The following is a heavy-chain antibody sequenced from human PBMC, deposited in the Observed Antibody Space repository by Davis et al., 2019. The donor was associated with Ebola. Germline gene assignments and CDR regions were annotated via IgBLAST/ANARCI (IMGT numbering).Heavy chain of an antibody. J-gene: IGHJ3*02. Sequence: MPSETLSLTCAVYGGSFSGYYWSWIRQPPGKGLEWIGEINHSGGTNYNTSLKSRVTISVDTSKNQFSLKLSSVTAADTAVYYCARVGGLRFLEWLPRGAFDIWGQGTMVTVSS. CDR1: GGSFSGYY. CDR2: INHSGGT. CDR3: ARVGGLRFLEWLPRGAFDI. V-gene: IGHV4-34*01. D-gene: IGHD3-3*01.